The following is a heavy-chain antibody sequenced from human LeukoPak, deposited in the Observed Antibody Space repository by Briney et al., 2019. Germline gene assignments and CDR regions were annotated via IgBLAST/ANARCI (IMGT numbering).Heavy chain of an antibody. Sequence: WGSLRLSCVASGLPISGFAMHWVRQAPGKGLEWVSLISCDGSTTFYADSVKGRFIISIANSKNSLSLQMNRLRAEDTAMYYCERESGNFDYWGQGTLVAVSS. CDR1: GLPISGFA. CDR3: ERESGNFDY. J-gene: IGHJ4*02. V-gene: IGHV3-43*02. CDR2: ISCDGSTT.